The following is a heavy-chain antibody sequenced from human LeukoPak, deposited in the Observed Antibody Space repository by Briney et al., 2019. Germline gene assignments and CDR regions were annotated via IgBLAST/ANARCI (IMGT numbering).Heavy chain of an antibody. Sequence: PSETLSLTCAVYGGSFSGYYWSWIRQPPGKGLEWIGEINHSGSTNYNPSLKSRVTISVDTSKNQFSLKLSSVTAADTAVYYCARAPEQWLVDYWGQGTLVTVSS. V-gene: IGHV4-34*01. CDR2: INHSGST. CDR3: ARAPEQWLVDY. D-gene: IGHD6-19*01. CDR1: GGSFSGYY. J-gene: IGHJ4*02.